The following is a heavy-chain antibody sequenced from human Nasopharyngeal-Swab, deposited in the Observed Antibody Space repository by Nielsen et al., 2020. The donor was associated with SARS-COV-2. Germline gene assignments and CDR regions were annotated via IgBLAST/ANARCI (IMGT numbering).Heavy chain of an antibody. CDR3: ARGGLSVTPFDY. CDR1: GGSISSGGYY. J-gene: IGHJ4*02. V-gene: IGHV4-31*03. D-gene: IGHD5-12*01. CDR2: IYYSGST. Sequence: LRLSCTVSGGSISSGGYYWSWIRQHPGKGLEWIGYIYYSGSTYCNPSLKSRVTISVDTSKNQFSLKLSSVTAADTAVYYCARGGLSVTPFDYWGQGTLVTVSS.